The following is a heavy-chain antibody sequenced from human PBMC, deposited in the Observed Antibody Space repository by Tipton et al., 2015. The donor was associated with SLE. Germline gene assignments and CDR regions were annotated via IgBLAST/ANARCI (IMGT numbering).Heavy chain of an antibody. J-gene: IGHJ4*02. V-gene: IGHV4-34*01. D-gene: IGHD3-10*01. CDR1: GGSFSGYY. CDR3: ARVMVRGVIIFDY. CDR2: INHSGST. Sequence: LRLSCAVYGGSFSGYYWSWIRQPPGKGVEWIGEINHSGSTNYNPSLKSRVTISVDTSKNQFSLKLSSVTAADTAVYYCARVMVRGVIIFDYWGQGTLVTVSS.